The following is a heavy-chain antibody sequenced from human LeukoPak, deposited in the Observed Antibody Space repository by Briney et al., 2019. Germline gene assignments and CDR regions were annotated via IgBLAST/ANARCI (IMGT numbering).Heavy chain of an antibody. J-gene: IGHJ3*02. D-gene: IGHD7-27*01. Sequence: GGFLRLSCAASGFTFNKSWMSWVRQAPGKGPEWLANIKEDGTQKYYVDSVRGRFTISRDNAKNSLYLQMNSLRAEDMALYYCAKDFSGSWGTPKLGYAFDIWGQGTMVTVSS. CDR3: AKDFSGSWGTPKLGYAFDI. V-gene: IGHV3-7*03. CDR1: GFTFNKSW. CDR2: IKEDGTQK.